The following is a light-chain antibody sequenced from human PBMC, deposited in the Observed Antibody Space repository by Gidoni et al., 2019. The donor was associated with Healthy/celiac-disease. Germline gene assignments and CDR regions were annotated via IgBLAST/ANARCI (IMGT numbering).Light chain of an antibody. V-gene: IGLV3-1*01. CDR2: QDS. J-gene: IGLJ2*01. Sequence: FAPTQPPSVSASPGQTASFTCSGDKLGDKYACWYQRKPGQSPVLVIYQDSKRPSGIPERFSGSNSGNTATLTISGTQAMDEADYYCQAWDSSTVVFGGGTKLTVL. CDR3: QAWDSSTVV. CDR1: KLGDKY.